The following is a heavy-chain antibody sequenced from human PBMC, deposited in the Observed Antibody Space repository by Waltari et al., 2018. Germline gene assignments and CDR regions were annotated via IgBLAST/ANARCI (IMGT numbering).Heavy chain of an antibody. V-gene: IGHV4-39*01. Sequence: QLQLQESGPGLAKPSETLSLTCSVSGVSITSNRHYWGWIGQPPGQGLEWIGNMSYSGATYSSPSLKSRVTISRDTSKNQLSLKLGSVTAADTAIYYCATYIGASVGTAAFDVWGQGTMVSVSS. CDR1: GVSITSNRHY. D-gene: IGHD1-1*01. J-gene: IGHJ3*01. CDR3: ATYIGASVGTAAFDV. CDR2: MSYSGAT.